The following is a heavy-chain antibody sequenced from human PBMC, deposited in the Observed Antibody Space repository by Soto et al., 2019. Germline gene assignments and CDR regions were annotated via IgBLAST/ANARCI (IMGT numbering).Heavy chain of an antibody. CDR1: GGSISSGGYY. CDR2: IYYSGST. D-gene: IGHD4-17*01. V-gene: IGHV4-31*03. CDR3: ARSSQSTVTTFAY. Sequence: QVQLQESGPGLVKPSQTLSLTCTVSGGSISSGGYYWSWIRQHPGKGLEWIGDIYYSGSTYYNPSLKRRVTISVDTSKNQFSLKLSSVTAADTAVYYCARSSQSTVTTFAYWGQGTLVTVSS. J-gene: IGHJ4*02.